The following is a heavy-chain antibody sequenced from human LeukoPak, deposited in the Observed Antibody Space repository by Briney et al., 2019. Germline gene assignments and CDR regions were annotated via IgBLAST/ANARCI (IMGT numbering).Heavy chain of an antibody. Sequence: PGGSLRLSCAASGCTFSSYAMSWIRQAPGEGLEWLSAICGSGGSTYYADSVKGVFTISRDTYKNTLYLQMNSLRAEDTAVYYCAKDPCGNGPIDYWGRGTLVTVSS. CDR3: AKDPCGNGPIDY. V-gene: IGHV3-23*01. CDR2: ICGSGGST. CDR1: GCTFSSYA. D-gene: IGHD2-8*01. J-gene: IGHJ4*02.